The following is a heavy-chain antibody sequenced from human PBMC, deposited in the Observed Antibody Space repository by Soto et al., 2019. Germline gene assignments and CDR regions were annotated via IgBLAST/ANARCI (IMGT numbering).Heavy chain of an antibody. CDR2: VSGSGAST. V-gene: IGHV3-23*01. Sequence: GGSLRLSCAASGFTFSTYAMTWVRQAPGKGLEWVSGVSGSGASTYHADSVKGRFTISRDISKNTLYLQMNSLRVEDTAVYYCARDRPYHAPRGAFDIWGQGTMVTVSS. J-gene: IGHJ3*02. CDR1: GFTFSTYA. D-gene: IGHD6-6*01. CDR3: ARDRPYHAPRGAFDI.